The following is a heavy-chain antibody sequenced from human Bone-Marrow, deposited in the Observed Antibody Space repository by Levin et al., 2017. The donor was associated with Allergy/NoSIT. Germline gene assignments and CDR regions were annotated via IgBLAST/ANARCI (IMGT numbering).Heavy chain of an antibody. CDR2: ISYDGSDK. CDR3: ARGWLLLWFFDL. J-gene: IGHJ2*01. Sequence: GGSLRLSCAASGFTFTSYAMHWVRQAPGKGLEWVAVISYDGSDKYYADSVKGRLTISRDNSQSTLYLQMNSLRTEDTAVYYCARGWLLLWFFDLWGRGTPVTVSS. D-gene: IGHD3-22*01. V-gene: IGHV3-30-3*01. CDR1: GFTFTSYA.